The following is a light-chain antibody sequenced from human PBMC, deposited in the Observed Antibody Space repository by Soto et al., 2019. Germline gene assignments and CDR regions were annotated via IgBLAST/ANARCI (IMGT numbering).Light chain of an antibody. V-gene: IGKV1-5*01. CDR3: QQYNRYS. CDR2: HAS. CDR1: QSVSAW. J-gene: IGKJ1*01. Sequence: DIHMTKSPSTVPASVGARVTLPCRASQSVSAWFAWYQQNPGTAPRXLIXHASNLQSGVPSRFSGSGSGTEFPLTISSLQPDEFATYYCQQYNRYSFGQGTKVDIK.